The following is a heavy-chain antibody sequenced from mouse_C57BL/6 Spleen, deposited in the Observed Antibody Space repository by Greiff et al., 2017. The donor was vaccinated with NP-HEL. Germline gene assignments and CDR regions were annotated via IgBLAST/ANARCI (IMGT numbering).Heavy chain of an antibody. Sequence: EVQLVESGGDLVKPGGSLKLSCAASGFTFSSYGMPWVRQTPDKRLEWVATISTGGSYTYSPDSVKGRFTISTDNATNPLYLQVSSLKSEDTAMYYGAGQCDGSSFGYFDVWGTGTTVTVSS. V-gene: IGHV5-6*01. J-gene: IGHJ1*03. CDR1: GFTFSSYG. CDR2: ISTGGSYT. D-gene: IGHD1-1*01. CDR3: AGQCDGSSFGYFDV.